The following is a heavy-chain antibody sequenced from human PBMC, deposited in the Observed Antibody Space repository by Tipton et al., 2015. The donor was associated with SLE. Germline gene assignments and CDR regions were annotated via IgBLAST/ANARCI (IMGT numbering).Heavy chain of an antibody. CDR3: AKAIAVAGPFDF. Sequence: GSLRLSCAASGFTFSSYWMHWVRQAPGKGLVWVSRINSDGSSTNYADSVKGRFTISRDNAKNTLYLQMNALRAEDTAVYYCAKAIAVAGPFDFWGQGTLVTVSS. CDR2: INSDGSST. D-gene: IGHD6-19*01. J-gene: IGHJ4*02. V-gene: IGHV3-74*01. CDR1: GFTFSSYW.